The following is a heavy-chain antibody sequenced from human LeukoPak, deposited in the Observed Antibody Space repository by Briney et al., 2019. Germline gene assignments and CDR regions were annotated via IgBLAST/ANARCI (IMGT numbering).Heavy chain of an antibody. CDR1: GFTFSSYA. J-gene: IGHJ4*02. CDR3: AKDQGQWLARGEQ. Sequence: GGSLRLSCAASGFTFSSYAMSWVRQAPGKGLEWVSAISGSGGSTYYADSVKGRFTISRGNSKNTLYLQMNSLRAEDTAVYYCAKDQGQWLARGEQWGQGTLVTVSS. D-gene: IGHD6-19*01. V-gene: IGHV3-23*01. CDR2: ISGSGGST.